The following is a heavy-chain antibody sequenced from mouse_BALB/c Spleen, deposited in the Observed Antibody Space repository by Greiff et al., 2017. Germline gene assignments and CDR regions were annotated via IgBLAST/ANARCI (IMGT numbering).Heavy chain of an antibody. V-gene: IGHV1S22*01. CDR2: IYPGSGST. J-gene: IGHJ3*01. Sequence: LQHPGSELVRPGASVKLSCKASGYTFTSYWMHWVKQRPGQGLEWIGNIYPGSGSTNYDEKFKSKATLTVDTSSSTAYMQLSSLTSEDSAVYYCTRVYYDYDWFAYWGQGTLVTVSA. D-gene: IGHD2-4*01. CDR3: TRVYYDYDWFAY. CDR1: GYTFTSYW.